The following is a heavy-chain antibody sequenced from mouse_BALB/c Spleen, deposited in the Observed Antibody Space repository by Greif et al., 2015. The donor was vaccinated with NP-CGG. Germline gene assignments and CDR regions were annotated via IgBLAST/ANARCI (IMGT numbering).Heavy chain of an antibody. J-gene: IGHJ4*01. CDR1: GYTFTSYV. CDR2: INPYNDGT. CDR3: TRRMDY. Sequence: EVQLQQSGPELVKPGASVKMSCKASGYTFTSYVMHWVKQKLGQGLEWIGYINPYNDGTKYNEKFKGKATLTSDKSSSTEYMVLIDLTSEDAAVYYCTRRMDYCGQGTSVTVSS. V-gene: IGHV1-14*01.